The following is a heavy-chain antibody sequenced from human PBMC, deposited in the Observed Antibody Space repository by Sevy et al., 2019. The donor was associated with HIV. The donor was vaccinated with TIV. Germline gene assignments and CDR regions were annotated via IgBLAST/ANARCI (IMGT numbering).Heavy chain of an antibody. CDR3: AKARERPGNYDDPLDY. CDR2: ISGSGGST. CDR1: GFTFSSYA. V-gene: IGHV3-23*01. J-gene: IGHJ4*02. D-gene: IGHD4-4*01. Sequence: GRSLRLSCAASGFTFSSYAMSWVRQAPGKGLEWVSAISGSGGSTYYADSVKGRFTISRDNSKNTLYLQMNSLRAEDTAVYYCAKARERPGNYDDPLDYWGQGTLVTVSS.